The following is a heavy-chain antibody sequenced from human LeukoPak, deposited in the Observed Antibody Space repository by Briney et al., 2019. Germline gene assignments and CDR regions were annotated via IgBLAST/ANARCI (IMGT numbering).Heavy chain of an antibody. D-gene: IGHD3-22*01. J-gene: IGHJ2*01. CDR2: INWNGGST. Sequence: GGSLRLSCAASGFTFDDYGMSWVRQAPGKGLEWVSGINWNGGSTGYADSVKGRFTISRDNAKNSLYLQMNSLRAEDTALYYCARHYYDSSGYYLPRYFDLWGRGTLVTVSS. CDR1: GFTFDDYG. CDR3: ARHYYDSSGYYLPRYFDL. V-gene: IGHV3-20*04.